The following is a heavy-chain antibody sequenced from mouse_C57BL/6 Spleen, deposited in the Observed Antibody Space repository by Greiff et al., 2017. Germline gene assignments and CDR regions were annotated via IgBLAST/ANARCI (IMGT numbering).Heavy chain of an antibody. CDR2: ISDGGSYT. V-gene: IGHV5-4*03. CDR1: GFTFSSYA. D-gene: IGHD2-12*01. CDR3: ARALLPYSNDVGDAMDY. J-gene: IGHJ4*01. Sequence: EVMLVESGGGLVKPGGSLKLSCAASGFTFSSYAMSWVRQTPEKRLEWVATISDGGSYTYYTDNVKGRFTISRDNAKNNLYLQMSQLKSEDTAMYDCARALLPYSNDVGDAMDYWGQGTAVTVSS.